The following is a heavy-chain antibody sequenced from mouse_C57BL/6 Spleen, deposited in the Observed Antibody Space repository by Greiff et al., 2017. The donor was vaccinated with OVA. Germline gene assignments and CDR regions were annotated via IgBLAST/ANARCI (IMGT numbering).Heavy chain of an antibody. CDR3: TRNWDEWAMDY. Sequence: EVQGVESGEGLVKPGGSLKLSCAASGFTFSSYAMSWVRQTPEKRLEWVAYISSGGDYIYYADTVKGRFTISRDNARNTLYLQMSSLKSEDTAMYYCTRNWDEWAMDYWGQGTSVTVSS. J-gene: IGHJ4*01. D-gene: IGHD4-1*01. CDR2: ISSGGDYI. V-gene: IGHV5-9-1*02. CDR1: GFTFSSYA.